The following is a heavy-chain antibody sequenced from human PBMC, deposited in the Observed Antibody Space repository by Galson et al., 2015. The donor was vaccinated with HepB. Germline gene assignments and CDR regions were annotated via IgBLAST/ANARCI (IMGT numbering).Heavy chain of an antibody. V-gene: IGHV3-23*01. J-gene: IGHJ4*02. Sequence: SLRLSCAASGFTFSSYAMSWVRQAPGKGLEWVSAISGTGGSTYYADSVKGRFTISRDNSKNTLYLQVNSLRAEDTAIYYCANRDVGAITYWGQGTLVTVSS. CDR2: ISGTGGST. D-gene: IGHD1-26*01. CDR3: ANRDVGAITY. CDR1: GFTFSSYA.